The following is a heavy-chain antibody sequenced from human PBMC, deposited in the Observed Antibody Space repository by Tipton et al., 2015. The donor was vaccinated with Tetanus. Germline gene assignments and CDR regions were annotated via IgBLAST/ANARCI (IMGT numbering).Heavy chain of an antibody. D-gene: IGHD3-3*01. Sequence: QLVQSGAEVKKPGESLKISCQCSGYSFDTYWIAWVRQMPGRGLEWMGIVDPRDSQATYGPSFQGQVTLSADRSINVAYLQWGSLKASDTGLYYCARRRSAVLSGASHWYFDLWGRGTLVGVSS. CDR2: VDPRDSQA. CDR1: GYSFDTYW. CDR3: ARRRSAVLSGASHWYFDL. J-gene: IGHJ2*01. V-gene: IGHV5-51*01.